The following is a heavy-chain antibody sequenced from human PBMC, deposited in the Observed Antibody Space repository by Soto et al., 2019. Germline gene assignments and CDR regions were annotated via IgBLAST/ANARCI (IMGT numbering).Heavy chain of an antibody. Sequence: LRLSCTTSGFTFDDYAMSWVRQAPGKGLEWVGFIRSKPYGGTTEYAASVKGRSSISRDNSKSIAYLQMNSLKTEDTAVYYCTRQQLFFDYWGQGTQVTVSS. J-gene: IGHJ4*02. CDR3: TRQQLFFDY. CDR1: GFTFDDYA. V-gene: IGHV3-49*04. CDR2: IRSKPYGGTT. D-gene: IGHD6-13*01.